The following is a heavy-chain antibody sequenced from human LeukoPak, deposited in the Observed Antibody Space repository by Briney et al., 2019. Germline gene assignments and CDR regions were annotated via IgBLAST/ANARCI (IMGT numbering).Heavy chain of an antibody. J-gene: IGHJ6*02. CDR1: GFTFSSYW. CDR3: ASTVVTPSGMNV. CDR2: INSDGSTT. D-gene: IGHD4-23*01. Sequence: GGSLRLSCAASGFTFSSYWMHWVRHAPGRGLLWVSRINSDGSTTRYADSVKGRFTISRDNAKNTLYLQMNSLKAEDTAVYYCASTVVTPSGMNVWGQGTTVTVSS. V-gene: IGHV3-74*01.